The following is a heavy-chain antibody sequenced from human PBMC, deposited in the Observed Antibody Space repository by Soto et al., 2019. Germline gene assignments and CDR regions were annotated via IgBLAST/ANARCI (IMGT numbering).Heavy chain of an antibody. CDR1: GFTFSSYA. D-gene: IGHD6-13*01. V-gene: IGHV3-30-3*01. CDR2: ISYDGSNK. Sequence: SLRLSCAASGFTFSSYAMHWVRQAPGKGLEWVAVISYDGSNKYYADSVKGRFTISRDNSKNTLYLQMNSLRAEDTAVYYCARTSIAAAGNYYYYGMDVWGQGTTVTVSS. CDR3: ARTSIAAAGNYYYYGMDV. J-gene: IGHJ6*02.